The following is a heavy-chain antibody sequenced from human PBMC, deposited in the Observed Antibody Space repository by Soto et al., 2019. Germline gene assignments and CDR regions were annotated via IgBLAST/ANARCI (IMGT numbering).Heavy chain of an antibody. V-gene: IGHV3-49*03. D-gene: IGHD3-9*01. CDR2: IRSKAYGGTT. J-gene: IGHJ5*02. CDR1: GFTFVDYA. CDR3: TIVLKYYDILTGYHNWFDP. Sequence: GSLRLSCTAYGFTFVDYAMSWFLQAPGKGLEWVGFIRSKAYGGTTEYAASVKGRFTISRDDSKRIAYLQMNSLKTEDTAVYYCTIVLKYYDILTGYHNWFDPWGQGTLVTVSS.